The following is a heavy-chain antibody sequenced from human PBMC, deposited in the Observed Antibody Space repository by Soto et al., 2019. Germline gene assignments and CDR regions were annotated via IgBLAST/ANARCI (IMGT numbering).Heavy chain of an antibody. CDR3: ARVRRDFWSGYYAETNYYYGMDV. CDR2: IKQDGSEK. D-gene: IGHD3-3*01. V-gene: IGHV3-7*03. J-gene: IGHJ6*02. CDR1: GFTFSSYW. Sequence: VRLSCAASGFTFSSYWMSWVRQAPGKGLEWVANIKQDGSEKYYVDSVKGRFTISRDNAKNSLYLQMNSLRAEDTAVYYCARVRRDFWSGYYAETNYYYGMDVWGQGTTVTVS.